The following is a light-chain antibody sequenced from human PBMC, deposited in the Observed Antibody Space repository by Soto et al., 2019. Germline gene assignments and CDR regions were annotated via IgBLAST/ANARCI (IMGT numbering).Light chain of an antibody. CDR1: SSDIGGYNF. CDR2: DVA. Sequence: QSALTQPASVSGSPGQSITIACTGTSSDIGGYNFVSWYQQHPGKAPKLLIYDVANRPSGVSNRFSGSKSGNTASLTISGLHADDDAHYYCNSSSTVSTDVFGTGTKLTVL. CDR3: NSSSTVSTDV. V-gene: IGLV2-14*01. J-gene: IGLJ1*01.